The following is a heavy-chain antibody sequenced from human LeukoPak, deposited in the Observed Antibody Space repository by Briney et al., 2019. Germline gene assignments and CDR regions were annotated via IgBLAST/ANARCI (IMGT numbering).Heavy chain of an antibody. CDR1: GGSFGGYY. J-gene: IGHJ4*02. D-gene: IGHD3-22*01. V-gene: IGHV4-34*01. Sequence: SETLSLACAVYGGSFGGYYGSWIRQPPGKGLGWIGDINHSGSTNYTPSLKSRVTISVDTSKNQVSLKLSSVTAADTAVYYCAQDYYDSSGYNCYWGQGTLVTVSS. CDR3: AQDYYDSSGYNCY. CDR2: INHSGST.